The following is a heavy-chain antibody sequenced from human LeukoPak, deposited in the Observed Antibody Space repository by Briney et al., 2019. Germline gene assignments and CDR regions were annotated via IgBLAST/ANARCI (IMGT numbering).Heavy chain of an antibody. V-gene: IGHV4-4*07. D-gene: IGHD1/OR15-1a*01. CDR2: IHTSGNT. J-gene: IGHJ4*01. CDR1: GGSISNYY. CDR3: TRSTTIPD. Sequence: SETLSLTCTVSGGSISNYYWSWIRQPAGKGLEWIGRIHTSGNTNYNPSLKSRVTMSVDTSKNQISLTLSSVTAADTAIYYCTRSTTIPDWGQRTLPTVSS.